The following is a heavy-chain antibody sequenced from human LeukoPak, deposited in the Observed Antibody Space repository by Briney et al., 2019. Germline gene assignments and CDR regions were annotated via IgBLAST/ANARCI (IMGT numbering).Heavy chain of an antibody. J-gene: IGHJ3*02. V-gene: IGHV4-39*01. Sequence: SSETLSLTCTVSGGSISSSSYYWGWIRQPPGKGLEWIGSIYYSGSTYYNPSLKSRVTIPVDTSKNQFSLKLSSVTAADTAVYYCARRALWSGYPQNHDAFDIWGQGTMVTVSS. CDR3: ARRALWSGYPQNHDAFDI. CDR2: IYYSGST. CDR1: GGSISSSSYY. D-gene: IGHD3-3*01.